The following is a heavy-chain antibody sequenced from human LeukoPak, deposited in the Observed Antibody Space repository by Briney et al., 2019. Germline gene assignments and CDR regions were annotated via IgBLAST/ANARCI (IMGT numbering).Heavy chain of an antibody. D-gene: IGHD3-3*01. V-gene: IGHV1-69*13. CDR3: ARAAAKGYYDFWSGSPRFDY. CDR1: GGTFSSYA. J-gene: IGHJ4*02. CDR2: IIPIFGTA. Sequence: SVKVSCKASGGTFSSYAISWVRQAPGQGLEWMGGIIPIFGTANYAQKFQGRVTITADESTSTAYMELSSLRSEDTAVYYCARAAAKGYYDFWSGSPRFDYWGQGTLVTVS.